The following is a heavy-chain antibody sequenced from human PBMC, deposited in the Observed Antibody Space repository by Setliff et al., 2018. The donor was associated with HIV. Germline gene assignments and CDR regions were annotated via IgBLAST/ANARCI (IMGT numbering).Heavy chain of an antibody. V-gene: IGHV5-51*01. CDR2: IYPSDSDT. J-gene: IGHJ4*03. Sequence: PGESLKISCKDSGDKFPNYYLGWARQMPGKGLEWIGVIYPSDSDTRISLSFRGQVTISADKSISTAYLQLNSLRASDTAIYYCTKGGGLNFRWHDWFVKIWGQGTPVTVSS. CDR1: GDKFPNYY. CDR3: TKGGGLNFRWHDWFVKI. D-gene: IGHD3-9*01.